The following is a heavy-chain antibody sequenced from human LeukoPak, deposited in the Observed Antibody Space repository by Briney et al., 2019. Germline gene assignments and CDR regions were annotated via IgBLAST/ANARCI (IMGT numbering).Heavy chain of an antibody. Sequence: ASVKVSCKASGYTFAGYYMHWVRQAPGQGLEWMGRINPNSGGTNYAQKFQGRATMTRDTSISTAYMGLSRLRSDDTAVYYCARPRWINSDGAIAAAGSRSYYFDYWGQGTLVTVSS. D-gene: IGHD6-13*01. CDR2: INPNSGGT. J-gene: IGHJ4*02. CDR3: ARPRWINSDGAIAAAGSRSYYFDY. V-gene: IGHV1-2*06. CDR1: GYTFAGYY.